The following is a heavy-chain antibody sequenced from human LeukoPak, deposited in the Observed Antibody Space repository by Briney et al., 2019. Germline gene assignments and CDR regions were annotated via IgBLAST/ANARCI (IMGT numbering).Heavy chain of an antibody. CDR2: IYYNGNT. J-gene: IGHJ4*02. D-gene: IGHD6-19*01. Sequence: SKTLSLTCTVSGGSISSYYWSWIRQPPGKGLEWIGYIYYNGNTNYNPSLKSRVTMSVDTSKNQFSLKLSSVTAADTAVYYCARDPSSGWFAFNYWGQGTLVTVSS. CDR1: GGSISSYY. CDR3: ARDPSSGWFAFNY. V-gene: IGHV4-59*01.